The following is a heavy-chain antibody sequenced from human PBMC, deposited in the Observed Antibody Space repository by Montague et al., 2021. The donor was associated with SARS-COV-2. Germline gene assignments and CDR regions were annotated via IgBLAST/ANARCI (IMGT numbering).Heavy chain of an antibody. V-gene: IGHV4-34*01. CDR1: GGSFSDYY. CDR2: INHRGTS. D-gene: IGHD3-22*01. CDR3: ARGRQHFNMIVVVMTGGEYYVDY. Sequence: SETLSLTCAVYGGSFSDYYWGWIRQPPGKGLEWIGEINHRGTSKYNPSLKSRVSISLDTSKNQFSLYLSSVTAADTAVYYCARGRQHFNMIVVVMTGGEYYVDYWGQGTLVTVSS. J-gene: IGHJ4*02.